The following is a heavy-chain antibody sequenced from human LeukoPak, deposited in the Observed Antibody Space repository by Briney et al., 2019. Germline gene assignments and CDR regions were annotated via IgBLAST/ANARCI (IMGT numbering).Heavy chain of an antibody. V-gene: IGHV4-59*11. J-gene: IGHJ6*03. CDR2: ISRSGTT. CDR1: NGSIGYHY. D-gene: IGHD3-10*01. CDR3: ARDAMVPGGNVNYYYYYMDV. Sequence: SETLSLTCSVSNGSIGYHYWGWIRRSPVKGLEWIGYISRSGTTTYNPSLQSRVSMSVDTSKNQFSLKVTSVTAADTAVYYCARDAMVPGGNVNYYYYYMDVWGRGTTVTVSS.